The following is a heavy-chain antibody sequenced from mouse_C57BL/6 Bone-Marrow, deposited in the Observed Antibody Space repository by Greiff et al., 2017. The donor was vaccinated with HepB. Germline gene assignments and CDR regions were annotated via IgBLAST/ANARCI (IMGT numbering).Heavy chain of an antibody. V-gene: IGHV1-66*01. Sequence: VQLQQSGPELVKPGASVKISCKASGYSFTSYYIHWVKQRPGQGLEWIGWIYPGSGNTKYNEKFKGKATLTADTSSSTAYMQLSSLTSEDSAVYYCARQGIYDGYYIFAYWGQGTLVTVSA. CDR3: ARQGIYDGYYIFAY. CDR2: IYPGSGNT. J-gene: IGHJ3*01. CDR1: GYSFTSYY. D-gene: IGHD2-3*01.